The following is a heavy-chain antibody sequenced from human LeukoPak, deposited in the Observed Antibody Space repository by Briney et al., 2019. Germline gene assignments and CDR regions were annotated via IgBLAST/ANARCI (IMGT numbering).Heavy chain of an antibody. CDR3: ARGSSSCWYQGIGWDHFDY. Sequence: ASVKVSCKASGGTFSSYAISWVRQAPGQGLEWMGRIIPILGIANYAQKFQGRVTITADKSTSTAYMELSSLRSEDTAVYYCARGSSSCWYQGIGWDHFDYWGQGTLVTVSS. D-gene: IGHD6-19*01. CDR1: GGTFSSYA. V-gene: IGHV1-69*04. CDR2: IIPILGIA. J-gene: IGHJ4*02.